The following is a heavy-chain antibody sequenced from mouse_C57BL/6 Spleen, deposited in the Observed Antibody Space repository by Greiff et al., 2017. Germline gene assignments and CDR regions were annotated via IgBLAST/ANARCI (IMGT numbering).Heavy chain of an antibody. V-gene: IGHV10-3*01. Sequence: EVKLQESGGGLVQPKGSLKLSCAASGFTFNTYAMHWVRQAPGKGLEWVARIRSKSSNYATYYADSVKDRFTISRDDSQSMLYLQMNNLKTEDTAMYYGGRGGLLRYYFDYWGQGTTLTVSS. CDR3: GRGGLLRYYFDY. D-gene: IGHD2-13*01. J-gene: IGHJ2*01. CDR2: IRSKSSNYAT. CDR1: GFTFNTYA.